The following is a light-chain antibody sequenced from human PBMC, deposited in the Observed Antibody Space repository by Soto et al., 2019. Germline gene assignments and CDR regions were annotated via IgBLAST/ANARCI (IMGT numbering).Light chain of an antibody. CDR3: QQFDSSVT. CDR1: QSVSSTF. V-gene: IGKV3-20*01. J-gene: IGKJ1*01. CDR2: GAS. Sequence: EIVLTQSPGSLSLSPGERATLSCRASQSVSSTFFAWYQQRPGQAPRLLMYGASSRATGIPERFSGSGSGTDFTLTISRLKPEDFAVYYCQQFDSSVTFGQGTKVEIK.